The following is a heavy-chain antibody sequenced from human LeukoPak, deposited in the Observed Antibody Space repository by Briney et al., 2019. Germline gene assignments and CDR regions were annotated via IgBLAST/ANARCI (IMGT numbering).Heavy chain of an antibody. J-gene: IGHJ4*02. CDR2: IYYSGST. Sequence: SETLSLTCTVSGGSISSGGYYWSWIRQHPGKGLEWIGYIYYSGSTYYNPSLKSRVTISVDTSKNQFSLKLSSVTAANTAVYYCARESLKDERAFDYWGQGTLVTVSS. V-gene: IGHV4-31*03. CDR3: ARESLKDERAFDY. CDR1: GGSISSGGYY. D-gene: IGHD5-24*01.